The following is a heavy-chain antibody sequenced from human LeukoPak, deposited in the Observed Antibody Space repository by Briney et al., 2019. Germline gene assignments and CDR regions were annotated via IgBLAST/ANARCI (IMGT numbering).Heavy chain of an antibody. V-gene: IGHV1-69*04. D-gene: IGHD3-22*01. Sequence: SVKVSCKASGGTFSSYAISWVRQAPGQGLEWMGRIIPILGIANYAQKFQSRVTITADKSTSTAYMELSSLRSEDTAVYYCARAGYDSSELDYWGQGTLVTVSS. CDR3: ARAGYDSSELDY. J-gene: IGHJ4*02. CDR2: IIPILGIA. CDR1: GGTFSSYA.